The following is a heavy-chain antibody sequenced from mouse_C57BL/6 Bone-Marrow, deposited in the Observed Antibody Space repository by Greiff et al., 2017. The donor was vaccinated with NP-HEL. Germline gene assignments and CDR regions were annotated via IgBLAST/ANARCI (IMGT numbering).Heavy chain of an antibody. CDR2: IDPSDSET. Sequence: QVQLQQSGPELVRPGSSVKLSCKASGYTFTSYWMHWVKQRPIQGLEWIGNIDPSDSETHYNQKFKDKATLTVDKSSSTAYMQLSSLTSEDSAVYYCARSITTAIDGYFGVWGTGTTVTVST. J-gene: IGHJ1*02. V-gene: IGHV1-52*01. CDR1: GYTFTSYW. CDR3: ARSITTAIDGYFGV. D-gene: IGHD1-2*01.